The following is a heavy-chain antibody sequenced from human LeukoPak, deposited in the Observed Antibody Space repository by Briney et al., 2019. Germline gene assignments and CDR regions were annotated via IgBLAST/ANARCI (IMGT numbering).Heavy chain of an antibody. CDR3: AMGEYYYDSSGYYGPFDY. CDR2: IYYSGST. CDR1: GGSISSYY. V-gene: IGHV4-59*01. J-gene: IGHJ4*02. D-gene: IGHD3-22*01. Sequence: SETLSLTCTVSGGSISSYYWSWIRQPPGKGLEWIGYIYYSGSTNYNPSLKSRVTISVDTSKNQFSLKLSSVTAADTAVYYCAMGEYYYDSSGYYGPFDYWGQGTLVTVSS.